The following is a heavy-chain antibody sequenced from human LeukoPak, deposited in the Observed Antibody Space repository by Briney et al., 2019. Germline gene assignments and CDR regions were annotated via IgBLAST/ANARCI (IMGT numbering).Heavy chain of an antibody. CDR3: AGDILTGYAVGYYGMDV. CDR1: GYTFTGYY. J-gene: IGHJ6*02. Sequence: ASVKVSCKASGYTFTGYYMHWVRQAPGQGLEWMGWINPNSGGTNYAQKFQGRVTITRNTSISTAYMELSSLRSEDTAVYYCAGDILTGYAVGYYGMDVWGQGTTVTVSS. D-gene: IGHD3-9*01. CDR2: INPNSGGT. V-gene: IGHV1-2*02.